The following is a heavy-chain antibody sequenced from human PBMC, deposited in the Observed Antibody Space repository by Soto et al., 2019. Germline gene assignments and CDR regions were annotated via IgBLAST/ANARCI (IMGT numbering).Heavy chain of an antibody. CDR1: GGSISSGDYY. CDR2: IYYSGST. Sequence: SETLSLTCTVSGGSISSGDYYWSWIRQPPGKGLEWIGYIYYSGSTYYNPSLKSRVTISVDTSKNQFSLKLSSVTAADTAVYYCARGGLERKYYYYGMDVWGQGTTVTVSS. D-gene: IGHD3-3*01. V-gene: IGHV4-30-4*01. J-gene: IGHJ6*02. CDR3: ARGGLERKYYYYGMDV.